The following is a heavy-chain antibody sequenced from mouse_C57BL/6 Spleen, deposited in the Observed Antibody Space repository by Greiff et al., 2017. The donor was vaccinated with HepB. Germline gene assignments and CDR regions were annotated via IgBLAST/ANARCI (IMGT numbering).Heavy chain of an antibody. CDR1: GYTFTDYY. CDR3: ERWRYYGSSYKVYYFDY. J-gene: IGHJ2*01. Sequence: VQLQQSGAELVKPGASVKISCKASGYTFTDYYINWVKQRPGQGLEWIGKIGPGSGSTYYNEKFKGKATLTADKSSSTAYMQLSSLTSEDSAVYFCERWRYYGSSYKVYYFDYWGQGTTLTVSS. CDR2: IGPGSGST. D-gene: IGHD1-1*01. V-gene: IGHV1-77*01.